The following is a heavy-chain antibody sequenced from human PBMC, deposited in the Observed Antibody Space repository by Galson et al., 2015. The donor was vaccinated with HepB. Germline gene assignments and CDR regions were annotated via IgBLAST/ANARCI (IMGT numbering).Heavy chain of an antibody. D-gene: IGHD1-1*01. CDR3: AKEGNWNHPYFNY. CDR1: GFTFSSSN. Sequence: SLRLSCAASGFTFSSSNMYWVRQTPGKGLAWVAVISYDGSYKYYADSLKGRFTISRDNSKNTLYLQMNSLRAEDTAVYYCAKEGNWNHPYFNYWGQGTLVTVSS. V-gene: IGHV3-30*18. CDR2: ISYDGSYK. J-gene: IGHJ4*02.